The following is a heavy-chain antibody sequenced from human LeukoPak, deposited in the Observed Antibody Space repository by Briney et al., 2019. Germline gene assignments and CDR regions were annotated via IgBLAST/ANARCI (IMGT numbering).Heavy chain of an antibody. CDR2: IYPGDSDT. V-gene: IGHV5-51*01. D-gene: IGHD6-19*01. Sequence: GESLKISCKGSGYSFTSYWIGWVRQMPGKGLEWMGIIYPGDSDTRYSPSFQGQVTISADKSISTAYLQWSSLKASDIAMYYCARHLGIAVAGGPGGWFDPWGQGTLVTVSS. CDR3: ARHLGIAVAGGPGGWFDP. J-gene: IGHJ5*02. CDR1: GYSFTSYW.